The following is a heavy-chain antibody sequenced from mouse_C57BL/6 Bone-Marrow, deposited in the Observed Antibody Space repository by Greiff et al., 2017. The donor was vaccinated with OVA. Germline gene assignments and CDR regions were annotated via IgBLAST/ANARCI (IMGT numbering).Heavy chain of an antibody. V-gene: IGHV1-69*01. CDR3: AREGDGYDSGFAY. D-gene: IGHD2-2*01. J-gene: IGHJ3*01. CDR1: GYTFTSYW. CDR2: IDPSDSYT. Sequence: QVQLQQPGAELVMPGASVKLSCKASGYTFTSYWMHWVKQRPGQGLEWIGEIDPSDSYTNYNQKFKGKATLTVDKSSSTAYMQLSSLTSEDSAVYYCAREGDGYDSGFAYWGQGTLVTVSA.